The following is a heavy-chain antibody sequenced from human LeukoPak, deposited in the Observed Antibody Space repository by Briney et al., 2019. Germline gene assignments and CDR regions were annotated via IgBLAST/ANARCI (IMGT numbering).Heavy chain of an antibody. D-gene: IGHD6-13*01. CDR1: GGSISSSSYY. CDR2: IYYSGST. J-gene: IGHJ3*02. V-gene: IGHV4-39*07. Sequence: PSEALSLTCTVSGGSISSSSYYWGWIRQPPGKGLEWIGSIYYSGSTYYNPSLKSRVTISVDTSKNQFSLKLSSVTAADTAVYYCARDGGRSSSWFDAFDIWGQGTMVTVSS. CDR3: ARDGGRSSSWFDAFDI.